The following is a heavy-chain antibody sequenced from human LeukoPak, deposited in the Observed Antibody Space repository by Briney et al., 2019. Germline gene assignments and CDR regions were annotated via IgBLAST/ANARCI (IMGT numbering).Heavy chain of an antibody. V-gene: IGHV3-30*02. CDR2: IRYDGSNK. CDR3: AKDPDPRARMGYFDY. J-gene: IGHJ4*02. Sequence: QTGGSLRLSCAASGFTFSSYGMHWVRQAPGKGLEWVAFIRYDGSNKYYADSVKGRFTISRDNSKNTLYLQMNSLRAEDTAVYYCAKDPDPRARMGYFDYWGQGTLVTVSS. CDR1: GFTFSSYG. D-gene: IGHD2-15*01.